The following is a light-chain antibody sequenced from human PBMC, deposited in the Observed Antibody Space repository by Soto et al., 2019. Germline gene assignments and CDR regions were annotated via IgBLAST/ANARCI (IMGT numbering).Light chain of an antibody. CDR2: AAS. CDR1: QGISSY. CDR3: QQYYSYPRT. J-gene: IGKJ1*01. Sequence: IQMTQSPSSVSASVGDRVTITCRASQGISSYLAWYQQKPGKAPKLLIYAASTLQSGVPSRFSGSGSGTDFTLTISCLQSEDFATYYCQQYYSYPRTFGQGTKVDI. V-gene: IGKV1-8*01.